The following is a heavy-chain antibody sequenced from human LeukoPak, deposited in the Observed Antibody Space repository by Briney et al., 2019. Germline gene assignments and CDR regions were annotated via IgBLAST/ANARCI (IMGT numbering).Heavy chain of an antibody. CDR2: IYPGDSDT. V-gene: IGHV5-51*01. D-gene: IGHD6-6*01. J-gene: IGHJ5*02. CDR3: ARRLGIAARPELETSYNWFDP. CDR1: GYSFTSYW. Sequence: GESLKISCKGSGYSFTSYWIGWVRQMPGKGLEWMGIIYPGDSDTRYSPSFQGQVTISADKSISTAYLQWSSLKASDTAMYYCARRLGIAARPELETSYNWFDPWGQGTLVTVSS.